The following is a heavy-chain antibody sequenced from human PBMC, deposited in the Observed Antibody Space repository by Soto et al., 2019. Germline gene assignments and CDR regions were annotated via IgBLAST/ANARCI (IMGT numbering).Heavy chain of an antibody. Sequence: DVQLLESGGGLVQPGGSLRLSCAASGFTFRSYAMSWVRQAPGKGLEWVSGISGSGISTHYADSVKGRFTVSRDNSKNTLYLQMNSLRAEDTAVXXXXXXXXXXXXXXXXXGRGTLVTVSS. CDR1: GFTFRSYA. V-gene: IGHV3-23*01. CDR3: XXXXXXXXXXXXX. CDR2: ISGSGIST. J-gene: IGHJ2*01.